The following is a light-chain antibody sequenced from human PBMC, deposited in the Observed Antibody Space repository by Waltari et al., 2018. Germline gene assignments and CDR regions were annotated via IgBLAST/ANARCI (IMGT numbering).Light chain of an antibody. Sequence: DIVMTQSPDSLAVSLGERATIHCKSSPSVLYSSNNKNYLAWYQQKPGQPPKLLIYWASTRESGVPDRFSGSGSGTDFTLTISSLQAEDVAVYYCQQYYSIPYTFGQGTKLEIK. J-gene: IGKJ2*01. CDR2: WAS. CDR1: PSVLYSSNNKNY. CDR3: QQYYSIPYT. V-gene: IGKV4-1*01.